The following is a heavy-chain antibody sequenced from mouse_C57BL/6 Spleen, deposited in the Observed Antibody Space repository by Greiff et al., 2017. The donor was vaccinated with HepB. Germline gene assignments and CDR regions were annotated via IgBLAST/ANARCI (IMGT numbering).Heavy chain of an antibody. D-gene: IGHD1-1*01. CDR2: IRNKANGYTT. CDR1: GFTFTDYY. V-gene: IGHV7-3*01. Sequence: EVNVVESGGGLVQPGGSLSLSCAASGFTFTDYYMSWVRQPPGKALEWLGFIRNKANGYTTEYSASVKGRFTISRDNSQSILYLQMNALRAEDSATYYCARYYYGSSYFAYWGQGTLVTVSA. CDR3: ARYYYGSSYFAY. J-gene: IGHJ3*01.